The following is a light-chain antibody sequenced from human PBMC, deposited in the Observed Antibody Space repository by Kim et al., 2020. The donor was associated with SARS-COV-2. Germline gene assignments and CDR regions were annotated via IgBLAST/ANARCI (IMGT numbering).Light chain of an antibody. J-gene: IGLJ2*01. CDR2: QDS. CDR1: KLGDKY. Sequence: SYELTQPPSVSVSPGQTASITCSGDKLGDKYACXYQQKPGQSPVLVIYQDSKRPSGIPERFSGSNSGNTATLTISGTQAMDEADYYCQAWDSSTGVFGGG. V-gene: IGLV3-1*01. CDR3: QAWDSSTGV.